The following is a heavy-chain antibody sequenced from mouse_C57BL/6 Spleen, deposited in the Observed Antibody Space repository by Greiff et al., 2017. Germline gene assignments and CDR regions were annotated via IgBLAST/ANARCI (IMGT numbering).Heavy chain of an antibody. D-gene: IGHD1-1*01. CDR3: ARYMYYPYYFDY. J-gene: IGHJ2*01. CDR2: IRNKANGYTT. V-gene: IGHV7-3*01. Sequence: EVQGVESGGGLVPPGGSLSLSCAASGFTFTDYYMSWVRQPPGKALEWLGFIRNKANGYTTEYSASVKDRFTISRDNSQSILYLQMHALRAEDSATYYCARYMYYPYYFDYWGQGTTLTVSS. CDR1: GFTFTDYY.